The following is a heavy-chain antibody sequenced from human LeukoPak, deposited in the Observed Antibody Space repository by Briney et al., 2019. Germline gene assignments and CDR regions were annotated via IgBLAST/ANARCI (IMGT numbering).Heavy chain of an antibody. CDR1: GFTFSYVW. J-gene: IGHJ4*02. V-gene: IGHV3-15*04. CDR3: SEGLDY. CDR2: IARAAHGGTT. Sequence: GGSLRLSCAASGFTFSYVWMSWVRQAPGKGLEWVGRIARAAHGGTTDYAATVKSRFTISRDDSKDTLYLPMNSLKTEDTGVYFCSEGLDYWGQGTLVTVSS.